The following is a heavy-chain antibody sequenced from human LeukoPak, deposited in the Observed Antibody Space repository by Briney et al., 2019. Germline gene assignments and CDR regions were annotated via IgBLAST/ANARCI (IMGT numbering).Heavy chain of an antibody. J-gene: IGHJ4*02. CDR2: INPSGGST. CDR1: GYTFTSYY. CDR3: ARGYDSSGYSKYYFDY. Sequence: ASVKVSCKASGYTFTSYYMHWVRRAPGQGLEWMGIINPSGGSTSYAQKFQGRVTMTRDTSTSTVYMELSSLRSEDTAVYYCARGYDSSGYSKYYFDYWGQGTLVTVSS. D-gene: IGHD3-22*01. V-gene: IGHV1-46*01.